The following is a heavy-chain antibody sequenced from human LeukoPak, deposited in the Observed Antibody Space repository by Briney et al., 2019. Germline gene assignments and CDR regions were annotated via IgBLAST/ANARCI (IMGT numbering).Heavy chain of an antibody. J-gene: IGHJ4*02. V-gene: IGHV3-7*04. CDR1: EFTLSSYW. CDR2: IKQDGSEK. Sequence: PGGSLRLSCTASEFTLSSYWMSWVRQAPGKGLEWVANIKQDGSEKYYVDSVKGRFTISRDNAKNSLFLQMNSLRVEDTAVYYCSGGSRFVDYWGQGTLVTVSS. CDR3: SGGSRFVDY. D-gene: IGHD3-10*01.